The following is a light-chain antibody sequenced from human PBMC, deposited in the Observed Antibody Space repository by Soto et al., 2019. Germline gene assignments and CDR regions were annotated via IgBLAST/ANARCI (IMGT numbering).Light chain of an antibody. CDR2: GAS. V-gene: IGKV3-20*01. J-gene: IGKJ1*01. Sequence: EIVLTQSPGTLSLSPGEGATLSCRASQSVASNCLAWYHQKPGQAPRLLIYGASSRATGIADRFSGRGSGTDCALTIDRLEPEDFAVYYCQQYGTSPQTFGQGTKVEIK. CDR1: QSVASNC. CDR3: QQYGTSPQT.